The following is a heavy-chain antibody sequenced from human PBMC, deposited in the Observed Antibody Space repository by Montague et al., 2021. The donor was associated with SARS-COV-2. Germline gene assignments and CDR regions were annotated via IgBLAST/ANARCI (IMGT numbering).Heavy chain of an antibody. CDR2: IYDSGST. CDR1: GGSISSYY. V-gene: IGHV4-59*08. J-gene: IGHJ4*02. CDR3: ARHRGSRYGNFDY. D-gene: IGHD1-1*01. Sequence: SETLSLTCTVSGGSISSYYWSWIRQPPGKGLEWIGHIYDSGSTNYKSSLKSRVTISVDTSKNQFSLKLNSVTAADTAVYYCARHRGSRYGNFDYWGQGTLVTVSS.